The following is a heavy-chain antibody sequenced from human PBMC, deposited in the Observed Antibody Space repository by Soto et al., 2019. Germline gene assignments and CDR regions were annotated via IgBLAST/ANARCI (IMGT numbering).Heavy chain of an antibody. J-gene: IGHJ4*02. CDR1: GGSISSYY. CDR3: ARHITVTSLCFDY. Sequence: PSETLSLTCTVSGGSISSYYWSWIRQPPGKGLEWIGYIYYSGSTNYNPSLKSRVTISVDTSKNQFSLKLSSVTAADTAVYYCARHITVTSLCFDYWGQGTLVTVSS. D-gene: IGHD4-17*01. CDR2: IYYSGST. V-gene: IGHV4-59*08.